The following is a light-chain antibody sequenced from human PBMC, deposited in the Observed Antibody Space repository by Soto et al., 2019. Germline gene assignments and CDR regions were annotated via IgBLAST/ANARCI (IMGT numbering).Light chain of an antibody. J-gene: IGKJ5*01. Sequence: DIVLTQSPGTLSLSPGERATLSCRASQRLSASDIAWYQQIPVQSPIFLVYGVSSRATGIPYRFSGSGSGTDFTLTISRLELEDSAVYHCQQYGSSPLITSGQATCPET. CDR3: QQYGSSPLIT. CDR2: GVS. V-gene: IGKV3-20*01. CDR1: QRLSASD.